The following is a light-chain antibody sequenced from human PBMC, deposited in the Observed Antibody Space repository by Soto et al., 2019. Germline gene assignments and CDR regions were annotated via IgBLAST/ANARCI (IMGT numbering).Light chain of an antibody. V-gene: IGLV2-23*01. CDR3: CSYAGSSTYV. CDR1: SSDVGTYNL. J-gene: IGLJ1*01. Sequence: QSALTQPASVSGSPGQSITISCTGTSSDVGTYNLVSWYQQHPGTAPKLMISEANKRPSGVSNRFSGSKSGNTASLTISGLQAADEADYYCCSYAGSSTYVFGTGTKLTVL. CDR2: EAN.